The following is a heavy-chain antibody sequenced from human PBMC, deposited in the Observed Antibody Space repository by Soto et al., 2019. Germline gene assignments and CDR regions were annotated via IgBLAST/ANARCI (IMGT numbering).Heavy chain of an antibody. CDR3: ARGRIVGTSDS. D-gene: IGHD1-26*01. CDR1: GGSVSTYY. V-gene: IGHV4-59*02. CDR2: IYYSGST. J-gene: IGHJ4*02. Sequence: QVQLQESGPGLVKPSETLSLTYTVSGGSVSTYYWSWIRQSPGKGLECIAYIYYSGSTNYNPSLKSRVTISVDTSKNQFSLKLTSVTAADTAVYYCARGRIVGTSDSWGQGTLVTVSS.